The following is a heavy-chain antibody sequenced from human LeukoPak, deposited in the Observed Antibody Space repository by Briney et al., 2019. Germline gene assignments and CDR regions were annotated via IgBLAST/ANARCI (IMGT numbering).Heavy chain of an antibody. V-gene: IGHV3-30-3*01. CDR2: ISYDGSNK. Sequence: GGSLRLSCAASGFTFSSYAMHWVRQAPGKGLEWVAVISYDGSNKYYAGSVKGRFTISRDNSKNTLYLQMNSLRAEDTAVYYCARGPPYYDFWSGTANFDYWGQGTLVTVSS. CDR1: GFTFSSYA. J-gene: IGHJ4*02. CDR3: ARGPPYYDFWSGTANFDY. D-gene: IGHD3-3*01.